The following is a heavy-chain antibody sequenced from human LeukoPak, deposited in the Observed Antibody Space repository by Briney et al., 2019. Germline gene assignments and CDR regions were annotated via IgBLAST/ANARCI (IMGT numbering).Heavy chain of an antibody. Sequence: ASVKVSCKASGYTFTTNGISRVRQAPGQGLEWRGWISPYNVNTNSAEKVPGRITMTTETYTRTVFMELGSLTSDDTAVYYCARELGYYGSGNYYQGRGYYFDYWGQGTLLTVSS. D-gene: IGHD3-10*01. J-gene: IGHJ4*02. V-gene: IGHV1-18*01. CDR1: GYTFTTNG. CDR2: ISPYNVNT. CDR3: ARELGYYGSGNYYQGRGYYFDY.